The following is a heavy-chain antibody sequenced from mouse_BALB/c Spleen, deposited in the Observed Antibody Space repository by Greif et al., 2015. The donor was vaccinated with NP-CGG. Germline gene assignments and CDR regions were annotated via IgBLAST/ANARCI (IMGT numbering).Heavy chain of an antibody. CDR1: GYTFTSYW. V-gene: IGHV1-7*01. J-gene: IGHJ3*01. Sequence: QVQLKDSGAELAKPGASVKMSCKASGYTFTSYWMHWVKQRPGQGLEWIGYINPSTGYTEYNQKFKDKATLTADKSSSTAYMQLSSLTSEDSAVYYCARLGLGAYWGQGTLVTVSA. CDR3: ARLGLGAY. CDR2: INPSTGYT. D-gene: IGHD4-1*01.